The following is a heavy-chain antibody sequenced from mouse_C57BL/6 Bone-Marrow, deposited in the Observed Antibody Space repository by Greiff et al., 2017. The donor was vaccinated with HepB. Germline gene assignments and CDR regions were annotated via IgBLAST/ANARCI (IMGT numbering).Heavy chain of an antibody. CDR3: AGSWAYYRFWVEFAY. CDR2: INPSTGGT. D-gene: IGHD2-12*01. Sequence: VQLQQSGPELVKPGASVKISCKASGYSFTGYYINWVKQSPEKSLEWIGEINPSTGGTTYNQKFKAKATLTVDKSSSTAYMQLKSLTSENSAVYYCAGSWAYYRFWVEFAYWGQGTLVTVSA. CDR1: GYSFTGYY. J-gene: IGHJ3*01. V-gene: IGHV1-42*01.